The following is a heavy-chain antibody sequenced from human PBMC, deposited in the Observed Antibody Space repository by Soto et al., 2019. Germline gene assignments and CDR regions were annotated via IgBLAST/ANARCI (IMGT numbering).Heavy chain of an antibody. CDR2: VYYSGST. Sequence: PSETLSLTCDVSGGSLSDNYWTWIRQVPGKGLEWIGYVYYSGSTNYNPSLKSRVTISVDASKQQFSLKLTSVTAADTALYYCAAGTLGAVWTPLDDWGQGILVTVSS. J-gene: IGHJ4*02. D-gene: IGHD3-16*01. CDR1: GGSLSDNY. CDR3: AAGTLGAVWTPLDD. V-gene: IGHV4-59*12.